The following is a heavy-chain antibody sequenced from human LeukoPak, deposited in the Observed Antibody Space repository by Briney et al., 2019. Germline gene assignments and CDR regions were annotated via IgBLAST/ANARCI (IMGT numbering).Heavy chain of an antibody. J-gene: IGHJ4*02. Sequence: GGSLRLSCAASVFTFNVYSIDWVRQAPGKGLEWLSYISGTGSTIYYAASVKGRFTISRDNAKNSLYLQMNGLRVEDTAVYYCARDRGTAGLDFWGQGTLVTVSS. CDR2: ISGTGSTI. CDR1: VFTFNVYS. V-gene: IGHV3-48*04. CDR3: ARDRGTAGLDF. D-gene: IGHD2-21*02.